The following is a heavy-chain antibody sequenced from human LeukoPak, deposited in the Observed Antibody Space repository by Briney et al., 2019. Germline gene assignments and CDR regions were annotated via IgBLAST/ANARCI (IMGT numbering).Heavy chain of an antibody. Sequence: SETLSLTCTVSGGSISNYYWSWIRQPPGKRLEWFGYIYYTGSTNYNPSLKSRVTISVDTSKNRFSLKLTPVTAADTAVYYSVRGPGPHDSWGQGTLVTVSS. CDR2: IYYTGST. CDR1: GGSISNYY. J-gene: IGHJ5*01. V-gene: IGHV4-59*01. CDR3: VRGPGPHDS.